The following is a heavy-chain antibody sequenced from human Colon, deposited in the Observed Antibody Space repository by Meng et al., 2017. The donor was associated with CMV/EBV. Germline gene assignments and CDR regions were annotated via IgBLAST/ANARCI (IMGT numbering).Heavy chain of an antibody. CDR2: IKTKSDGGTA. V-gene: IGHV3-15*01. Sequence: SGFTIRNAWMGWVRQVPGKGLQWIGLIKTKSDGGTADYAAPVKGRFTISRDDSKNTLYLQMNSLKIEDTAVYYCTTEYYSLQRTTDYWGQGTLVTVSS. J-gene: IGHJ4*02. CDR1: GFTIRNAW. CDR3: TTEYYSLQRTTDY. D-gene: IGHD3-10*01.